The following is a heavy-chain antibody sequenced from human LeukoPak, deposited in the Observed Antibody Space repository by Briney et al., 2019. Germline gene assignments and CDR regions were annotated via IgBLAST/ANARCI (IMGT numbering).Heavy chain of an antibody. Sequence: PSETLSLTCSVSGGSISGYYWTWVRQPPGKGLEWIGYISYSGSTTYSPSLKSRVTISLDTTKSQFSLRLSSVTAADTAVYYCATEGDYFDSGTFYKTFDIWGRGTVVTVSS. D-gene: IGHD3-10*01. J-gene: IGHJ3*02. V-gene: IGHV4-59*01. CDR1: GGSISGYY. CDR2: ISYSGST. CDR3: ATEGDYFDSGTFYKTFDI.